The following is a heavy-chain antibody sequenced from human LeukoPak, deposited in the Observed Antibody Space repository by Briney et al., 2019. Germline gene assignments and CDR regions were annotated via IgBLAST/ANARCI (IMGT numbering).Heavy chain of an antibody. V-gene: IGHV3-48*03. CDR3: VRASYTGFDLHFDQ. D-gene: IGHD5-12*01. CDR1: GFAFSGRE. CDR2: ISSNGKTI. Sequence: GGSLRLSCSASGFAFSGREMAWVRQAPGKGLEWVSYISSNGKTILHADSVKGRITISRDNAKKSLYLQLGGLRVEDSAFYYCVRASYTGFDLHFDQWGQGTLVAVSS. J-gene: IGHJ4*02.